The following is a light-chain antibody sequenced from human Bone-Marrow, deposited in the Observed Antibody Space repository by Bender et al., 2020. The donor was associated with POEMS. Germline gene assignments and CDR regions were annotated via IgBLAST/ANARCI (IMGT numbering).Light chain of an antibody. CDR1: SRDVGSYNL. CDR3: AAWEDSLNGWV. CDR2: EGT. V-gene: IGLV2-14*02. Sequence: QSALTQPASVSGSPGQPITISCTGTSRDVGSYNLVSWYQQHPGKAPKLIIYEGTNRPSGVSNRFSGSKSGTSASLAISGLQSEDEADYYCAAWEDSLNGWVFGGGTKLTVL. J-gene: IGLJ3*02.